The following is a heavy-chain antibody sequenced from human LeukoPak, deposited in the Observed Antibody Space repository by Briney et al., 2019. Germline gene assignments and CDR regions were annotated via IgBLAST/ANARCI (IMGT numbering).Heavy chain of an antibody. V-gene: IGHV4-59*11. CDR3: ARAPGSACSSTSCYRGVWFDP. CDR1: GGSISSHY. D-gene: IGHD2-2*02. Sequence: SETLSLTCTVSGGSISSHYWSWIRQPPGRGLEWIGYIYYSGSTNYNPSLKSRVTISVDTSKNQFSLKLSSVTAADTAVYYCARAPGSACSSTSCYRGVWFDPWGQGTLVTVSS. CDR2: IYYSGST. J-gene: IGHJ5*02.